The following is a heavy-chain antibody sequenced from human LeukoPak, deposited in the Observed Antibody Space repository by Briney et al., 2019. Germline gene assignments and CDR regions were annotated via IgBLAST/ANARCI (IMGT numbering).Heavy chain of an antibody. V-gene: IGHV1-69*05. J-gene: IGHJ3*02. Sequence: ASVKVSCKASGGTFSSYAISWVRQAPGQGLEWMGGIIPIFGTANYAQKFQGRVTITTDESTSTAYMELSSLRSEDTAVYYCAREDGSTGAFDIWGQGTMVTVSS. CDR2: IIPIFGTA. D-gene: IGHD2-2*01. CDR3: AREDGSTGAFDI. CDR1: GGTFSSYA.